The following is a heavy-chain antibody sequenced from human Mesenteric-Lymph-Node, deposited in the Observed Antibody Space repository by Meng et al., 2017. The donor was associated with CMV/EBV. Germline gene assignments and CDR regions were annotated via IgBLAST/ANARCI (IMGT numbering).Heavy chain of an antibody. CDR3: ARRYSGYDYPFDY. V-gene: IGHV4-4*02. Sequence: VGGGSISSSNRWSWVRQPPGKGLEWIGEIYHSGSNNDNTALKSRTTISVDKTNTQFSLKLSSVTAADTAVYYWARRYSGYDYPFDYWGQGALVTVSS. D-gene: IGHD5-12*01. J-gene: IGHJ4*02. CDR1: GGSISSSNR. CDR2: IYHSGSN.